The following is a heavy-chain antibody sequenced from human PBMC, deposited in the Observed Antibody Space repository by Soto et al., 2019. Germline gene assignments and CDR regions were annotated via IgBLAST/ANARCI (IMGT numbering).Heavy chain of an antibody. V-gene: IGHV5-51*01. CDR2: IYPGDSDT. CDR3: AILSSSWPQLAAD. D-gene: IGHD6-13*01. J-gene: IGHJ4*02. CDR1: GYSFTSYW. Sequence: RGESLKISCKGSGYSFTSYWIGWVRQMPGKGLEWMGIIYPGDSDTRYSPSFQGQVTISADKSISTAYLQWSSLKASDTAMYYCAILSSSWPQLAADWGQGTLVTVSS.